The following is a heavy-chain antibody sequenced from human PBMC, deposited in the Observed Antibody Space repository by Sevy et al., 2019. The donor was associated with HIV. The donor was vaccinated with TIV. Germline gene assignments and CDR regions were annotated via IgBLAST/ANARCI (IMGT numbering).Heavy chain of an antibody. CDR3: VKTIFGVAQVFDM. CDR2: ISDNGGET. J-gene: IGHJ3*02. Sequence: GGSLRLSCAFSGFNFGSYSMNWVRQGPGKGLEWVAGISDNGGETYHAVSVKGRFNVARDNSKNTLFLQMNSLRAGDTAVYYCVKTIFGVAQVFDMWGQGTMVTVSS. CDR1: GFNFGSYS. V-gene: IGHV3-23*01. D-gene: IGHD3-3*01.